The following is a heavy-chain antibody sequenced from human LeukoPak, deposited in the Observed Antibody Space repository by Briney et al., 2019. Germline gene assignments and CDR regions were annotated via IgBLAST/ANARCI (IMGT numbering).Heavy chain of an antibody. CDR3: ATRYSYGLRYFDY. Sequence: ETSETLSLTCAVYGGSFSGYYWSWIRQPPGKGLEWIGEINHSGSTNYNPSLKSRVTISVDTSRNQFSLKLSSVTAADTAVYYCATRYSYGLRYFDYWGQGTLVTVSS. D-gene: IGHD5-18*01. CDR1: GGSFSGYY. CDR2: INHSGST. V-gene: IGHV4-34*01. J-gene: IGHJ4*02.